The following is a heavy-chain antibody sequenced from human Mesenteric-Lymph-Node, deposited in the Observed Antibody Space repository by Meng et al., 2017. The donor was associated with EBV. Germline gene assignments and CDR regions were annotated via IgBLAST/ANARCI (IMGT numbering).Heavy chain of an antibody. J-gene: IGHJ5*02. CDR1: GFAPITGGVG. Sequence: WKKAAPTLVKPPQALTLTCSVSGFAPITGGVGVGWIRQPPGKALEWLALIYCDDDKSYSPSLKTRLTITKDTSENQVVLTMTNMDPVDAATYYCAHRTSNCFDPWGQGTLVTVSS. CDR2: IYCDDDK. V-gene: IGHV2-5*02. CDR3: AHRTSNCFDP.